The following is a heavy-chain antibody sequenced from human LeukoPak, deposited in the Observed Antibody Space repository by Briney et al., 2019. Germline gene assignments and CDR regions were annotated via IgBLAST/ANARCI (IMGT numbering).Heavy chain of an antibody. CDR3: ARDLSLAMFE. D-gene: IGHD6-6*01. V-gene: IGHV6-1*01. CDR2: TYYRSKWYN. J-gene: IGHJ4*02. Sequence: SQTLSLTCAISGDSVSSSRAAWNWLRQSPSRGLEWLGRTYYRSKWYNDYAVSVKSRITISPDTSKNQFSLQLNSVTPEDTAVYYCARDLSLAMFEWGQGTLVTVSS. CDR1: GDSVSSSRAA.